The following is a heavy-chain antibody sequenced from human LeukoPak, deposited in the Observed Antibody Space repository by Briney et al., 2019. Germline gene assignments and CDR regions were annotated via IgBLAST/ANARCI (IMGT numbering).Heavy chain of an antibody. J-gene: IGHJ6*03. CDR2: IKQDESEK. V-gene: IGHV3-7*01. CDR1: GFTFNNYW. Sequence: GGSLRLSCEASGFTFNNYWMSWFRQAPGKGLEWVANIKQDESEKNYVDSVKGRFTISRDNVKNSLYLQMNSLRAEDTAVYYCASYYYDSSYYYYYMDVWGKGTTVTVSS. CDR3: ASYYYDSSYYYYYMDV. D-gene: IGHD3-22*01.